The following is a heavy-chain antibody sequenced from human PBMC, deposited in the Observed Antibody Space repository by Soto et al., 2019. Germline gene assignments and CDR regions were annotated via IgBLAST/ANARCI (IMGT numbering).Heavy chain of an antibody. CDR2: INHQNGGT. Sequence: HVRLVQSGAEVKKPGASVKVTCKPSGYTFTDAYIHWVRQAPGQGLEWLGWINHQNGGTNYAQKFQGRVTMTRDTSSSTAFMELSSLNSTDTAVYYCAREEGTELDCWGQGTLVTVSS. V-gene: IGHV1-2*02. CDR3: AREEGTELDC. CDR1: GYTFTDAY. D-gene: IGHD1-7*01. J-gene: IGHJ4*02.